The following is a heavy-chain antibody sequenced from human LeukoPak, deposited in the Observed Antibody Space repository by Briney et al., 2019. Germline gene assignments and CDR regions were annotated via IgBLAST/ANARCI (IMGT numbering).Heavy chain of an antibody. Sequence: PSETLSLTCAVYGGSFSGYYWSWIRQPPGKGLEWIGEINHSGSTNYNPSLKSRVTISVDTSKNQFSLKLSSVTAADTAVYYCARARAARLSYFDYWGQGTLVTVSS. CDR1: GGSFSGYY. CDR3: ARARAARLSYFDY. J-gene: IGHJ4*02. D-gene: IGHD6-6*01. CDR2: INHSGST. V-gene: IGHV4-34*01.